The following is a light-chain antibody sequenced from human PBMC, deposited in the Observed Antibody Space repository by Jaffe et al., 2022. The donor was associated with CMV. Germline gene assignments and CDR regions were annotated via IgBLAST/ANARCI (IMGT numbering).Light chain of an antibody. CDR2: GAS. CDR1: QTISTY. CDR3: QQSYSDTRT. V-gene: IGKV1-39*01. J-gene: IGKJ1*01. Sequence: DIQMTQSPSSLSASVGDRVTITCRASQTISTYLNWYQQKPGKAPNLLIYGASSLLSGVPSRFSGSGSGTDFTLTISSLQPEDFATYYCQQSYSDTRTFGQGTNVEVK.